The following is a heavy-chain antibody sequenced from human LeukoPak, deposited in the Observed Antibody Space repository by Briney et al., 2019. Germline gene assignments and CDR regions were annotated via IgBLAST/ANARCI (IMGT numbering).Heavy chain of an antibody. J-gene: IGHJ4*02. CDR2: ISYSGST. CDR3: ALGVWFGELSLDY. CDR1: GGSISSGDCY. Sequence: SETLSLTCTVSGGSISSGDCYWSWMRQPPGEGLEWIGYISYSGSTYYNPSLKSRVTISVDTSKNQFSLKLSSVTAADTAVYYCALGVWFGELSLDYWGQGTLVTVSS. D-gene: IGHD3-10*01. V-gene: IGHV4-30-4*01.